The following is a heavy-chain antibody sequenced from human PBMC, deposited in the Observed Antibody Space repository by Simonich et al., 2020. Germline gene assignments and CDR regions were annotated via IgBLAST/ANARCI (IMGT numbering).Heavy chain of an antibody. CDR1: GFTFSSYR. D-gene: IGHD6-13*01. Sequence: EVQLVESGGGLVKPGGSLRLSCAASGFTFSSYRMNWVRRAPGKGVGGVSATMSSSSYIYYADSVKGRFTISRDNAKNSLYLQMNSLRAEDTAVYYCARDAAGDYWGQGTLVTVSS. J-gene: IGHJ4*02. CDR3: ARDAAGDY. V-gene: IGHV3-21*01. CDR2: TMSSSSYI.